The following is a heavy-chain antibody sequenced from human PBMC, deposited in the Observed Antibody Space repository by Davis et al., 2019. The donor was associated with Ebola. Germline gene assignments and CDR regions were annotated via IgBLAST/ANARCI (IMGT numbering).Heavy chain of an antibody. CDR3: ARDGACTSTSCSYDY. CDR1: GFTFSDYA. Sequence: GGSLRLSCAASGFTFSDYAMNWVRQAPGKGLEWVSSISFSGSYIYYADSMKGRFTISRDNAKNSLYLQMNSLRAEDTAVYYCARDGACTSTSCSYDYWGQGTLVTVSS. J-gene: IGHJ4*01. V-gene: IGHV3-21*01. CDR2: ISFSGSYI. D-gene: IGHD2-2*01.